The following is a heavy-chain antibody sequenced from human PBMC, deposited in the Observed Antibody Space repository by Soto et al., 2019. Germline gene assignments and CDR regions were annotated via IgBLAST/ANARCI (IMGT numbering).Heavy chain of an antibody. CDR1: GGTFSSYA. Sequence: SVKVSCKASGGTFSSYAISWVRQAPGQGLEWMGGIIPIFGTANYAQKFQGRVTITADESTSTAYMELSSLRSEDTAVYYCAFGIAAADYYYYYGMDVWGQGTTVTSP. V-gene: IGHV1-69*13. CDR2: IIPIFGTA. J-gene: IGHJ6*02. D-gene: IGHD6-13*01. CDR3: AFGIAAADYYYYYGMDV.